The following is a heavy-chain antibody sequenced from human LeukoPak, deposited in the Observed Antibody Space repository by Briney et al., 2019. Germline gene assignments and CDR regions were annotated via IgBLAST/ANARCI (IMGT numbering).Heavy chain of an antibody. CDR1: GGSISSYY. CDR3: ATLGTAASFDY. J-gene: IGHJ4*02. V-gene: IGHV4-59*01. Sequence: SETLSLTCTVSGGSISSYYWSWVRQPPGKGLEWIGYIYYSGSTNYNPSLKSRVTISVDTSKNQFSLKLSSVTAADTAVYYCATLGTAASFDYWGQRTLVTVSS. CDR2: IYYSGST. D-gene: IGHD6-13*01.